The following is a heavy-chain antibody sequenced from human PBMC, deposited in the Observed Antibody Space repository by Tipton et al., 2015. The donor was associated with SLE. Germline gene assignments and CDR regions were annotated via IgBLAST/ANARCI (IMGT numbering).Heavy chain of an antibody. CDR3: ARAVGGWSEYFQH. Sequence: GSLRLSCAASGFTFSSYAMNWVRQTPGKGLERVSGISGSGSSTYYADSVKGRFTISRDNSKNTLCLQMNSLRAEDTAVYYCARAVGGWSEYFQHWGQGTLVTVSS. V-gene: IGHV3-23*01. CDR2: ISGSGSST. J-gene: IGHJ1*01. D-gene: IGHD6-19*01. CDR1: GFTFSSYA.